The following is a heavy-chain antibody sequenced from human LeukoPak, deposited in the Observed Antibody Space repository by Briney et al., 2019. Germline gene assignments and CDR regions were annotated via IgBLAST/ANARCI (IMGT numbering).Heavy chain of an antibody. CDR2: ISGSGSHA. CDR1: GFSFGSYA. J-gene: IGHJ5*02. D-gene: IGHD1-1*01. CDR3: GSGPVGTTVP. Sequence: GGSLRLSCAASGFSFGSYAMGWTRQAPGQGLEWVSAISGSGSHANYAESVKGRFAISRDNSKNTLYLQMHSLIAADTAVYYCGSGPVGTTVPWGQGTLVTVSS. V-gene: IGHV3-23*01.